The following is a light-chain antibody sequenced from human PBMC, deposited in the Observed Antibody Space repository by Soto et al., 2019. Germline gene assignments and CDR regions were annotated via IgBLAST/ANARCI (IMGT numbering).Light chain of an antibody. CDR1: QDISNKY. J-gene: IGKJ4*01. CDR2: DAA. CDR3: QQYANLPLT. V-gene: IGKV1-33*01. Sequence: DIQMTQSPSSLSASVGDRVTITCQATQDISNKYLNWYQQKPGKAPKLLIYDAANLETGVPSRFSGSGPGTDFSFTISSLQPEDIGTYYCQQYANLPLTFGGGTKVDIK.